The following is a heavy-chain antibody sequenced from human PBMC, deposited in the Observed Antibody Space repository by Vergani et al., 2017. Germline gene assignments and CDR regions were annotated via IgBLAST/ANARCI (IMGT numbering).Heavy chain of an antibody. J-gene: IGHJ4*02. D-gene: IGHD3-22*01. CDR1: GYTFTSYA. Sequence: QVQLVQSGAEVKKPGASGKVSCKASGYTFTSYARHWLRQAPGQRLEGRGWINAGNGNTKYSQKFQGRVTITRETSESTAYMELSSLRSEDTAVYYCASWGYDSSGYILIDYWGQGTLVTVSS. V-gene: IGHV1-3*01. CDR2: INAGNGNT. CDR3: ASWGYDSSGYILIDY.